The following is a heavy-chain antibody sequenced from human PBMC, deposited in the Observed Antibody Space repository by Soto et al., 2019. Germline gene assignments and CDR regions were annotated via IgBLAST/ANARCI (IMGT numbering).Heavy chain of an antibody. Sequence: QVQLVESGGGVVQSGRSLRLSCAASGFPFTTYGMHWVREGPGKGLEWVAVISYDGTNKYYADSVKGRFTISRDNSKNTLYLQMNSLRPEDTALYYCVGGQYYFDYRGQGTLVTVSS. D-gene: IGHD3-10*01. J-gene: IGHJ4*02. CDR1: GFPFTTYG. CDR3: VGGQYYFDY. V-gene: IGHV3-30*03. CDR2: ISYDGTNK.